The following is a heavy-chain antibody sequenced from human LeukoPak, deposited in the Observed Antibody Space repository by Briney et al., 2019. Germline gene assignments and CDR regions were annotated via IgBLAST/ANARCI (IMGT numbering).Heavy chain of an antibody. Sequence: PGGSLRLSCAASGFPFSSQYMSWVRQAPGKGLEWISFISNDGNIISSADSVKGRFTISRDNAKNSLYLEMNSQRAEDTAVYYCAKDRVHRYFDWLPGFDYWGQGTLVTVSS. CDR2: ISNDGNII. CDR1: GFPFSSQY. CDR3: AKDRVHRYFDWLPGFDY. D-gene: IGHD3-9*01. V-gene: IGHV3-48*01. J-gene: IGHJ4*02.